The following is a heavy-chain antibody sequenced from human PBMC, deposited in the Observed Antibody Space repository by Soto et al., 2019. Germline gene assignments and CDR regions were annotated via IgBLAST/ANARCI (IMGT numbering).Heavy chain of an antibody. CDR2: ISSSGATI. V-gene: IGHV3-11*01. J-gene: IGHJ4*02. CDR3: VARIQLWNRVDF. D-gene: IGHD5-18*01. CDR1: RLTFSDYY. Sequence: LRLSCSASRLTFSDYYMSWIRQAPGKGLEWLSYISSSGATIHYADSVKGRFTTSRDNAKNSLSLQMNSLRAEDTAVYYCVARIQLWNRVDFWGQGTLVTVSS.